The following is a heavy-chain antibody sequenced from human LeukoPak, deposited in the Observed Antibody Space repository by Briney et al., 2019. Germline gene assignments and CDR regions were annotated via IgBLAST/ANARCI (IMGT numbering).Heavy chain of an antibody. J-gene: IGHJ6*02. V-gene: IGHV3-7*01. Sequence: PGGSLRLSCAASGFTFSSYWMSWVRQAPGKGLEWVANIKQDGSEKYYVDSVKGRFTISRDNAKNSLYLQMNSLRAEDTAVYYCAKLGYYYYYGMDVWGQGTTVTVSS. CDR1: GFTFSSYW. D-gene: IGHD7-27*01. CDR3: AKLGYYYYYGMDV. CDR2: IKQDGSEK.